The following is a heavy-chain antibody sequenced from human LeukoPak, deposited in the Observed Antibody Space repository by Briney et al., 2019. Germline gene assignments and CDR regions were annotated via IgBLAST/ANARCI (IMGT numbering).Heavy chain of an antibody. J-gene: IGHJ6*02. CDR3: ARVSAGYGDYVASLYFYGMDV. CDR2: ISNGGST. D-gene: IGHD4-17*01. CDR1: GFTFSSYA. V-gene: IGHV3-23*01. Sequence: GGSLRLSCVVSGFTFSSYAMSWVRQAPGKGLEWVSAISNGGSTYYADSVKGRFTISRDNSKTTVYLQMNSLRAEDTAVYYCARVSAGYGDYVASLYFYGMDVWGQGTTVTVSS.